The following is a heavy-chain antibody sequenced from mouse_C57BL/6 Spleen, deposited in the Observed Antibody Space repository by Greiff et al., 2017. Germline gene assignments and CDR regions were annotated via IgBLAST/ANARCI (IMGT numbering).Heavy chain of an antibody. V-gene: IGHV3-6*01. CDR1: GYSITSGYY. CDR2: ISYDGSN. J-gene: IGHJ3*01. CDR3: AIYGSSPAWFAY. Sequence: EVKLVESGPGLVKPSQSLSLTCSVTGYSITSGYYWNWIRQFPGNKLEWMGYISYDGSNNYNPSLKNRISITRDTSKNQFFLKLNSVTTEDTATYYCAIYGSSPAWFAYWGQGTLVTVSA. D-gene: IGHD1-1*01.